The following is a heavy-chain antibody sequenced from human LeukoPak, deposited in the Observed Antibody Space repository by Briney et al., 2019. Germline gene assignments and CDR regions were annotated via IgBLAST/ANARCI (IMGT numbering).Heavy chain of an antibody. CDR1: GFTFSYSW. CDR2: INSKSGGGTA. D-gene: IGHD1-26*01. Sequence: GGSLRHSCVASGFTFSYSWMSWVRQAPGKGLESVGRINSKSGGGTADYAALVRARLVISRDDSKDTLYLQMNSLKTEDTGIYYCAEFNTRDAFEIWGQGTMVTVSS. J-gene: IGHJ3*02. V-gene: IGHV3-15*01. CDR3: AEFNTRDAFEI.